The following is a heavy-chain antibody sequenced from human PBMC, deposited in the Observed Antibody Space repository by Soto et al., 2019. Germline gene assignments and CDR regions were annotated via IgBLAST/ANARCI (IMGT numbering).Heavy chain of an antibody. D-gene: IGHD6-13*01. J-gene: IGHJ5*02. CDR1: GFTFSSYS. CDR3: ARAILAAAGTFSRSIYWFDP. Sequence: EVQLVESGGGLVKPGGSLRLSCAASGFTFSSYSMNWVRQAPGKGLEWVSSISSSSSYIYYADSVKGRFTISRDNAKNSLYLQMNSLRAEDTAVYYCARAILAAAGTFSRSIYWFDPWGQGTLVTVSS. V-gene: IGHV3-21*01. CDR2: ISSSSSYI.